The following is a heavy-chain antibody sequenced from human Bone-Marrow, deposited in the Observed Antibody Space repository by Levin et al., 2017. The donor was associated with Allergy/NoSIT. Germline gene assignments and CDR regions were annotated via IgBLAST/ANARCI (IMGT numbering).Heavy chain of an antibody. V-gene: IGHV5-10-1*01. CDR1: GYSFTSYW. CDR2: IDPSDSYT. J-gene: IGHJ5*02. D-gene: IGHD6-13*01. Sequence: ASVKVSCKGSGYSFTSYWISWVRQMPGKGLEWMGRIDPSDSYTNYSPSFQGHVTISADKSISTAYLQWSSLKASDTAMYYCARHSHPGSIAAAGTRWFDPWGQGTLVTVSS. CDR3: ARHSHPGSIAAAGTRWFDP.